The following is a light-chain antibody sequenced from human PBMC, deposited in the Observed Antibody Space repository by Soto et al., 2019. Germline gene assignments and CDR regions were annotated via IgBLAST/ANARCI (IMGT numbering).Light chain of an antibody. CDR1: SSDVGAYKY. J-gene: IGLJ2*01. V-gene: IGLV2-8*01. CDR3: SSYAGATNLV. CDR2: EVS. Sequence: QSALTQPPSASGSPGQSVTISCTGTSSDVGAYKYVSWYQHYPGKAPKLLIYEVSKRPSGVPDRFSGSKSGNTASLTVSGLQAEDEAAYYCSSYAGATNLVFGGGTKLTVL.